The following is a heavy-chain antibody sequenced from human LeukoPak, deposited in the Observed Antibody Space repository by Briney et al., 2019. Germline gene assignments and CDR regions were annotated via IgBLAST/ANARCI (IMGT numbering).Heavy chain of an antibody. D-gene: IGHD6-13*01. V-gene: IGHV4-34*01. CDR2: INHSGST. CDR1: GGSFSGYY. Sequence: SETLSLTCAVYGGSFSGYYWGWIRQPPGKGLEWIGEINHSGSTNYNPSLKSRVTILVDTSKNQFSLKLSSVTAADTAVYYCARGAAAGGNWFDPWGQGTLVTVSS. CDR3: ARGAAAGGNWFDP. J-gene: IGHJ5*02.